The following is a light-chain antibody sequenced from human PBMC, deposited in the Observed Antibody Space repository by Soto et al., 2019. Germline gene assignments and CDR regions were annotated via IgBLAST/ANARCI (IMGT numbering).Light chain of an antibody. Sequence: QSALTQPASVSGSPGQSITISCTGTSSDVGGYHFVSWYQQHPGKAPKLMIFAVSDRPSGVSDRFYGSKSGNTASLTISGLQAEDEDDYYFSSYARSSPVVFGGGTKLTVL. CDR1: SSDVGGYHF. J-gene: IGLJ2*01. CDR3: SSYARSSPVV. V-gene: IGLV2-14*01. CDR2: AVS.